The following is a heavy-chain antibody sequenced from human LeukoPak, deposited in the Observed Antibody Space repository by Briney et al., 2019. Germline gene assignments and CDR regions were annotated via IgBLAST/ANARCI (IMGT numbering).Heavy chain of an antibody. V-gene: IGHV1-18*01. Sequence: VASVKVSCKASGYTFTTCGISWVRQAPGQGLEWMGWISAYNGNTNYAQKLQGRVTMTTDTSTSTAYMELRSLRSDDTAVYYCAVDYGSGSYYNPLDYWGQGTLVTVSS. J-gene: IGHJ4*02. CDR2: ISAYNGNT. CDR3: AVDYGSGSYYNPLDY. D-gene: IGHD3-10*01. CDR1: GYTFTTCG.